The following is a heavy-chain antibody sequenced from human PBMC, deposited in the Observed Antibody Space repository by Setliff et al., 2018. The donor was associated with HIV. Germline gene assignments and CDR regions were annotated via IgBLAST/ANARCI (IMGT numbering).Heavy chain of an antibody. CDR2: IYYSGTT. CDR1: GGSISRYY. CDR3: ARHVDGSGRVDY. V-gene: IGHV4-59*04. D-gene: IGHD6-19*01. J-gene: IGHJ4*02. Sequence: PSETLSLTCTVSGGSISRYYWSWIRQPPGKGLEWIGNIYYSGTTYDNPSLKSRVTISVDTPKNQFSLKLTSVTAADTAVYYCARHVDGSGRVDYWGRGTLVTVS.